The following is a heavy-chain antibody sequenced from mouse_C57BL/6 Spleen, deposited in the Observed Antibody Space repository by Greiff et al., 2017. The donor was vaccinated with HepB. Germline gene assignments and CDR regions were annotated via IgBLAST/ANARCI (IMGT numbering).Heavy chain of an antibody. D-gene: IGHD1-1*01. Sequence: VQLQQSGPGLVQPSQSLSITCTVSGFSLTSYGVHWVRQSPGKGREWLGVRWSGGSTDYKAAFISRLSISKDNSKSQVFFKKSSLQADETAIYYCARPQFITTPGGFAYWGQGTLVTVSA. V-gene: IGHV2-2*01. J-gene: IGHJ3*01. CDR2: RWSGGST. CDR3: ARPQFITTPGGFAY. CDR1: GFSLTSYG.